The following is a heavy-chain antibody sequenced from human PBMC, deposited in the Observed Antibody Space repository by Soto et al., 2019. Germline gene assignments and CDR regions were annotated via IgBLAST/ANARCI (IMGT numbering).Heavy chain of an antibody. V-gene: IGHV3-23*01. CDR1: GFTFGTTD. D-gene: IGHD3-10*01. Sequence: QLLQSGGGLVQPGGSLTLSCAASGFTFGTTDRSWVRQAPGEGLEWVSTIDGSGGITYYADSVKGRFTISRDNSRNTVYLQTNSLRGDDTALYYCVKNSGWFNTWGQGALVTVSS. CDR3: VKNSGWFNT. J-gene: IGHJ5*02. CDR2: IDGSGGIT.